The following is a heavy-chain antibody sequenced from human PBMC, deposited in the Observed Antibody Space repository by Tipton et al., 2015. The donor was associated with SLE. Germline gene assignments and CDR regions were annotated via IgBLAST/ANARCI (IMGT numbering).Heavy chain of an antibody. D-gene: IGHD7-27*01. CDR2: IHYSGTT. Sequence: LRLSCTVSGFSISSSSYTWGWIRQPPGKGLEWIGTIHYSGTTYYNPSLKSRVTFSVDTSKNQFSLNLNSVTAADTAVYYCARGANWGSRDFQYWGQGTLVIVSS. CDR1: GFSISSSSYT. CDR3: ARGANWGSRDFQY. J-gene: IGHJ4*02. V-gene: IGHV4-39*07.